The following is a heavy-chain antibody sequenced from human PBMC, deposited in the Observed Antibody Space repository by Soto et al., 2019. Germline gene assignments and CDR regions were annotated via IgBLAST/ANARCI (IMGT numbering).Heavy chain of an antibody. J-gene: IGHJ4*02. Sequence: QLQLQESGPGLVKPSETLSLTCTVSGGSISSSSYYWGWIRQPPGKGLEWIGSIYYSGSTYYNPSLKSLVTIAVDTSKNQFSLKLSSVTAADTAVYYCARSDDSSGSFDYWGQGTLVTVSS. CDR3: ARSDDSSGSFDY. CDR2: IYYSGST. D-gene: IGHD3-22*01. V-gene: IGHV4-39*01. CDR1: GGSISSSSYY.